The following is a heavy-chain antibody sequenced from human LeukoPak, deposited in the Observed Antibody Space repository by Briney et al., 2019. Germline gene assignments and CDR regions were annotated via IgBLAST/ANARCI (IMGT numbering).Heavy chain of an antibody. CDR3: ARDRREYSYGSYYYYGMDV. Sequence: SETLSLTCTVSGGSISSYYWSWIRQPPGKGLEWIGYIYYSGSTNYNPSLKSRVTISVDTSKNQFSLKLSSVTAADTAVYYCARDRREYSYGSYYYYGMDVWGQGTTVTVSS. D-gene: IGHD5-18*01. CDR2: IYYSGST. J-gene: IGHJ6*02. V-gene: IGHV4-59*01. CDR1: GGSISSYY.